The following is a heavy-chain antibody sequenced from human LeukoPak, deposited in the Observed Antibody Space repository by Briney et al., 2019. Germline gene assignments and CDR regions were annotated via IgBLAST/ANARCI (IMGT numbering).Heavy chain of an antibody. J-gene: IGHJ5*02. CDR1: GYTFTGYY. CDR2: INPNSGGT. V-gene: IGHV1-2*02. CDR3: ARDSGASAAFDP. Sequence: ASVKVSCKASGYTFTGYYMHWVRQAPGQGLEWMGWINPNSGGTNYAQKFQGRVTMTRDTSISTAYMELSSLRSEDTAVYYCARDSGASAAFDPWGQGTLVTVSS. D-gene: IGHD2-2*01.